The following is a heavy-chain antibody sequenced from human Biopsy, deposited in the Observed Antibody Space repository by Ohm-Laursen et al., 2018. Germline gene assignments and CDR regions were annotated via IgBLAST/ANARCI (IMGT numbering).Heavy chain of an antibody. CDR2: IYYSGST. CDR1: GGSISSDY. Sequence: GTLSLTWPVSGGSISSDYWSWIRQTPGKGLEWIGYIYYSGSTNYNPSLKSQVTISVDTSKNQFSLRLNSVTAADTAVYYCARATNSTGWPYYYFYGMDVWGQGTTVTVSS. J-gene: IGHJ6*02. D-gene: IGHD2/OR15-2a*01. V-gene: IGHV4-59*01. CDR3: ARATNSTGWPYYYFYGMDV.